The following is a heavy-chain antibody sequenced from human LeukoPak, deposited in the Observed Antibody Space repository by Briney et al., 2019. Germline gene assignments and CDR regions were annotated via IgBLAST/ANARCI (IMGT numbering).Heavy chain of an antibody. V-gene: IGHV3-23*01. J-gene: IGHJ4*02. CDR1: GFTFSSYA. Sequence: RGSLRLSCAASGFTFSSYAMSWVRQAPGKGLEWVSAISGSGGSTYYADSVKGRFTLSRDNSKNMLYLQMNSLRAEDTAMYYCVTDSSPDFWGQGTLVTVSS. CDR2: ISGSGGST. CDR3: VTDSSPDF. D-gene: IGHD6-19*01.